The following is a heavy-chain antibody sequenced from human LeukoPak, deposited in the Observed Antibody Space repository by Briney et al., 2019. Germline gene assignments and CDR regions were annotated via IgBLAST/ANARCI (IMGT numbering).Heavy chain of an antibody. Sequence: SETLSLTCTVSGGSISSGDYYWRWIRQPPGKGLEWIAYIYYSGSTYYNPSLKSRVTMSIDTSKNQFSLKLSSVTAADTAVYYCARDEGGYCGGGSCYVFWGQGTLVTVSS. CDR1: GGSISSGDYY. CDR2: IYYSGST. CDR3: ARDEGGYCGGGSCYVF. J-gene: IGHJ4*02. V-gene: IGHV4-30-4*01. D-gene: IGHD2-15*01.